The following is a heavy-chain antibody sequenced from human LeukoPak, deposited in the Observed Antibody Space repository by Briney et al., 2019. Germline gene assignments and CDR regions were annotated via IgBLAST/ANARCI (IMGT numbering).Heavy chain of an antibody. D-gene: IGHD2-2*01. CDR3: AREDCSSTSCPAGAFDI. CDR1: GFTFSNFG. V-gene: IGHV3-30*19. J-gene: IGHJ3*02. CDR2: ISYDGSNK. Sequence: GGSLRLSCAASGFTFSNFGMHWVRQAPGKGLEWVTVISYDGSNKYYADSVKGRFTISRDNSKNTLYLQMNSLRAEDTAVYYCAREDCSSTSCPAGAFDIWGQGTVVTVSS.